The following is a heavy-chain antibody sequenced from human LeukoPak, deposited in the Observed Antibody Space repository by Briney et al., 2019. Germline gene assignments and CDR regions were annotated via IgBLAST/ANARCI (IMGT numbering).Heavy chain of an antibody. Sequence: PGGSLRLSCAASGFTFSSYAMHWVRQAPGKGLEWVAVISYDGSNKYYADSVKGRFTISRDNSKNTLYLQMNSLRAEDTAVYYCARDRTRMVRGVFYYYGMDVWGQGTTVTVSS. CDR3: ARDRTRMVRGVFYYYGMDV. CDR1: GFTFSSYA. V-gene: IGHV3-30-3*01. J-gene: IGHJ6*02. CDR2: ISYDGSNK. D-gene: IGHD3-10*01.